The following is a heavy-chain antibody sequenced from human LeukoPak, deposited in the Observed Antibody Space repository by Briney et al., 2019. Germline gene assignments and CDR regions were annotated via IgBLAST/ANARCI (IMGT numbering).Heavy chain of an antibody. J-gene: IGHJ4*02. CDR1: GYTFTGYY. CDR3: ARDLYSSGWYEADYFDY. CDR2: INPNSGGT. D-gene: IGHD6-19*01. V-gene: IGHV1-2*06. Sequence: ASVNVSCKASGYTFTGYYMHWVRQAPGQGLEWMGRINPNSGGTNYAQKFQGRVTMTRDTSISTAYMELSRLRSDDTAVYYCARDLYSSGWYEADYFDYWGQGTLVTVSS.